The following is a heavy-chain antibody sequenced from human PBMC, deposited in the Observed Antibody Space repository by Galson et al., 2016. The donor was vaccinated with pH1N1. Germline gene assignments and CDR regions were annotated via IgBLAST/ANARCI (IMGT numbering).Heavy chain of an antibody. CDR3: ARGRGDLAGYYYGLDV. J-gene: IGHJ6*02. CDR1: ADTFNRYG. CDR2: INTRNGYT. Sequence: SVKVSCKASADTFNRYGITWVLQAPGQGLQWMGWINTRNGYTRISQKFQGRVTMTTDTTTRTVYMDLGSLKYDDTGVYYFARGRGDLAGYYYGLDVWGQGTTVTVSS. V-gene: IGHV1-18*01. D-gene: IGHD5-24*01.